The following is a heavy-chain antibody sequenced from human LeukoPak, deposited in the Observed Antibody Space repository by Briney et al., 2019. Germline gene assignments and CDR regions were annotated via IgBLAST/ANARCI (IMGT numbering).Heavy chain of an antibody. Sequence: GESLKISCKGSGYSFTTYWIGWVRQMPGKGLEWMGIIYPDDSDTRYSPSFQGQVAISADKSISTAYLQWNSLKASDTALYYCARQEGAVAGTLVYWGQGTQVTVSS. V-gene: IGHV5-51*01. D-gene: IGHD6-19*01. CDR1: GYSFTTYW. CDR3: ARQEGAVAGTLVY. J-gene: IGHJ4*02. CDR2: IYPDDSDT.